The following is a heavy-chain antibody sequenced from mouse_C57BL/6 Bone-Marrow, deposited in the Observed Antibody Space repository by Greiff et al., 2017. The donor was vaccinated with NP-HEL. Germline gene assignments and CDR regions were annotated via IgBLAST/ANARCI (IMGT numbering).Heavy chain of an antibody. V-gene: IGHV3-5*01. D-gene: IGHD4-1*01. Sequence: EVQLQQSGPGLVKPSQTVFLTCTVTGISITTGNYRWSWIRQFPGNKLEWIGYIYYSGTITYNPSLTSRTTITRDTPKNQFFLEMNSLTAEDTATYYCARGELGHAMDYWGQGTSVTVSS. CDR1: GISITTGNYR. CDR2: IYYSGTI. CDR3: ARGELGHAMDY. J-gene: IGHJ4*01.